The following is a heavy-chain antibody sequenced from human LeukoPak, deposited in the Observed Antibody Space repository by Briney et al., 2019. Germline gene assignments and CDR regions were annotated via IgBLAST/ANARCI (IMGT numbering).Heavy chain of an antibody. Sequence: SGGSLRLSCAASGFTFSSYAMSWVRQAPGKGLEWVSAISGSGGSTYYADSVKGRFTISRDNSKNTLYLQMNSLRAEDTAVYYCAKDPYYYGSGGYSPSPYYFDYWGQGTLVTVSS. J-gene: IGHJ4*02. CDR2: ISGSGGST. V-gene: IGHV3-23*01. CDR3: AKDPYYYGSGGYSPSPYYFDY. CDR1: GFTFSSYA. D-gene: IGHD3-10*01.